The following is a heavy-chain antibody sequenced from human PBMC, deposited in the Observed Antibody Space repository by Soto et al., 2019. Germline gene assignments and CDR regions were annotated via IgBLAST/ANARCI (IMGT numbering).Heavy chain of an antibody. CDR3: ARDSNYGGHFDY. CDR1: GYTFTSYG. V-gene: IGHV1-18*01. D-gene: IGHD4-17*01. CDR2: ISAYNGNT. Sequence: ASVKVSCKASGYTFTSYGISWVRQAPGQGLEWMGWISAYNGNTNYAQKLQGRFTMTTDTSTSTAYMELRSLRSDDTAVYYCARDSNYGGHFDYWGQGTLVTVSS. J-gene: IGHJ4*02.